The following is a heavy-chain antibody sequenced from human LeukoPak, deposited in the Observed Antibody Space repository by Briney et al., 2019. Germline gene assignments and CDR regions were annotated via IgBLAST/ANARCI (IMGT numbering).Heavy chain of an antibody. CDR3: ARGAGVGSYVPFDL. V-gene: IGHV3-21*01. Sequence: GGSLRLSCVASGFIFSGFSMNWVRQAPGRGLEWVSSISNTGDHIHYADSLQGRFTISRDSAKNSLFLQMDSLRLDDTAIYYCARGAGVGSYVPFDLWGLGTLVAVSS. J-gene: IGHJ4*02. CDR1: GFIFSGFS. CDR2: ISNTGDHI. D-gene: IGHD3-16*01.